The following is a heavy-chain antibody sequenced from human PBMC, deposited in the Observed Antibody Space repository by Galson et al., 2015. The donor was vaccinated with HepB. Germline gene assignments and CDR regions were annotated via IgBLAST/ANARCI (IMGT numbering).Heavy chain of an antibody. CDR2: ISGSGGST. J-gene: IGHJ4*02. CDR3: CKQGGNEGEFDY. CDR1: GFTFSSYA. Sequence: SLRLSCAASGFTFSSYAMIWVRQAPGKGLEWVSGISGSGGSTYYADSVKGRFTISRDDSKSTAYLQMNSLKTEDTAVYYCCKQGGNEGEFDYWGQGTLVSVSS. D-gene: IGHD1-1*01. V-gene: IGHV3-23*01.